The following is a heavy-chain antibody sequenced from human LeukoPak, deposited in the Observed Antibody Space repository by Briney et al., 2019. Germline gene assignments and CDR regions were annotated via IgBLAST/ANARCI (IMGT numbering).Heavy chain of an antibody. V-gene: IGHV3-74*01. CDR2: INSDGSST. Sequence: GRSLRLSCAASGFTFSSYWMHWVRQAPGKGLVWVSRINSDGSSTSYADSVKGRFTISRNNAKNTLYLQMNSLRAEDTAVYYCARDTNYYDSSGYYREYGDVWGQGTTVTVSS. CDR1: GFTFSSYW. J-gene: IGHJ6*02. D-gene: IGHD3-22*01. CDR3: ARDTNYYDSSGYYREYGDV.